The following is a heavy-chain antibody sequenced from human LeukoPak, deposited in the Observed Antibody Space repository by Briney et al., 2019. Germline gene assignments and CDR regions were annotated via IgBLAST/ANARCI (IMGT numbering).Heavy chain of an antibody. V-gene: IGHV3-48*04. J-gene: IGHJ4*02. D-gene: IGHD3-10*01. Sequence: GGSLRLSCAVSGFTFSSNGMSWVRQAPGKGLEWVSYISATGGTIYYADSVKGRFTISRDNAKNSLYLQMNSLRAEDTAVYYCGSTVREGEDQWGQGTLVTVSS. CDR2: ISATGGTI. CDR1: GFTFSSNG. CDR3: GSTVREGEDQ.